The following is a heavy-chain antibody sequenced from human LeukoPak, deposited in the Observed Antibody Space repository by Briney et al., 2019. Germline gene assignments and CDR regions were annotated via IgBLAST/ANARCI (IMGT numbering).Heavy chain of an antibody. Sequence: PGGSLRLSCAASGFSVSSNYMSWVRQAPGKGLVWVSRINTDGSTTTYADSVKGRFTISRDNAKSTLYLHMNSLRAEDTAEYFCARDFLVSGESFFGSWGQGILVTVSS. D-gene: IGHD3-10*01. CDR3: ARDFLVSGESFFGS. CDR2: INTDGSTT. CDR1: GFSVSSNY. J-gene: IGHJ5*01. V-gene: IGHV3-74*01.